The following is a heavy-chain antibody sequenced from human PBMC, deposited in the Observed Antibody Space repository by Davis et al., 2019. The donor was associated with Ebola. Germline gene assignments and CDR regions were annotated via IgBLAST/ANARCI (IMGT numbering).Heavy chain of an antibody. CDR3: ARNYYGSGSHG. Sequence: GESLKISCAASGFTFSTFSMNWVRQAPGKGLEWVSYISSSGTTIYYADSVKGRFTVSRDNAKNSVYLQMNSLRDEDTAMYYCARNYYGSGSHGWGQGTLVTVSS. CDR1: GFTFSTFS. V-gene: IGHV3-48*02. CDR2: ISSSGTTI. J-gene: IGHJ4*02. D-gene: IGHD3-10*01.